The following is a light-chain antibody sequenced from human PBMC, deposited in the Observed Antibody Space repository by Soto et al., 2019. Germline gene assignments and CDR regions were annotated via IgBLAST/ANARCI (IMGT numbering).Light chain of an antibody. CDR2: DAS. CDR1: QSVSSF. V-gene: IGKV3-11*01. Sequence: EIVLTQSPATLSLSPGERATLSCRASQSVSSFLAWYHQKPGQAPRLLIYDASNRATGIPARFSGSGSGTDFTLTISSLEPEDSAVYYCQQRSNWPLTFGGGTKVEIK. J-gene: IGKJ4*01. CDR3: QQRSNWPLT.